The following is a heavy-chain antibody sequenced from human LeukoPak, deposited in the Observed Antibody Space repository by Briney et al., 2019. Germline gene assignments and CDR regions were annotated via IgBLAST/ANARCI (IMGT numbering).Heavy chain of an antibody. D-gene: IGHD6-13*01. V-gene: IGHV4-39*07. CDR1: GDSISSSSYY. Sequence: SETLSLTCTVSGDSISSSSYYWGWIRQPPGKGLEWIGNIYYSGTTNYNPSLKSRVTISVDTSKNQFSLKLSSVTAADTAVYYCARGPGYSSSWYWSSWYFDLWGRGTLVTVSS. CDR2: IYYSGTT. CDR3: ARGPGYSSSWYWSSWYFDL. J-gene: IGHJ2*01.